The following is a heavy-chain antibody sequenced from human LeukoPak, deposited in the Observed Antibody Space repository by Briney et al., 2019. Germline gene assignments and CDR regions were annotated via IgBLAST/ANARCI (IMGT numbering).Heavy chain of an antibody. D-gene: IGHD2/OR15-2a*01. V-gene: IGHV4-59*11. Sequence: PSETLSLTCTVSGASISSHYWTWIRQPPGKGLEWIGYIHYSGSTDSNPSLKSRVTMSVATSQKPFCLSVSSVTAADTAVYHCVIVVSGGHFDYWGQGTLVTVSS. J-gene: IGHJ4*02. CDR1: GASISSHY. CDR2: IHYSGST. CDR3: VIVVSGGHFDY.